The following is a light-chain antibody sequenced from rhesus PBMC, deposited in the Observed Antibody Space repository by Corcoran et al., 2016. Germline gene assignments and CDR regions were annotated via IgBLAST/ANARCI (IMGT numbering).Light chain of an antibody. Sequence: DIVMTQTPLSLSVTPGEPASISCRSSQSLLHTNGFTYLHWYLQTPVQSPQLLSYDMSHRASGFPDRLSGSVSGTDFTLKISRVEAGDVGIYYCEQTLQTPFTFGPGTKLDIK. J-gene: IGKJ3*01. CDR2: DMS. CDR1: QSLLHTNGFTY. V-gene: IGKV2-78*01. CDR3: EQTLQTPFT.